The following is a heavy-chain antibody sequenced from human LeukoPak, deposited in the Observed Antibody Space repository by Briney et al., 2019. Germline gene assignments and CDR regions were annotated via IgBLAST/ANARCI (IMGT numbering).Heavy chain of an antibody. D-gene: IGHD5-18*01. Sequence: GGSLRLSCAASGFTFSSYSLNWVRQAPGKGLEWVSSISSSGTYIYYADSVKGRFTISRDNAKNSLYLQMNSLRAEDTAVYYCARFPGYSYGFDYWGQGTLVTVSS. J-gene: IGHJ4*02. CDR1: GFTFSSYS. CDR2: ISSSGTYI. V-gene: IGHV3-21*01. CDR3: ARFPGYSYGFDY.